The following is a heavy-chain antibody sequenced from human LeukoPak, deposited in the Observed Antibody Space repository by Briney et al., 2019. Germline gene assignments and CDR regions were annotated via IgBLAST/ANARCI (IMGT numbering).Heavy chain of an antibody. V-gene: IGHV4-59*01. CDR1: GGSISSYY. D-gene: IGHD3-10*01. CDR3: ARAYVTITLVRGVTFNWFDP. CDR2: IYYSGST. J-gene: IGHJ5*02. Sequence: SGTLSLTCTVSGGSISSYYWSWIRQPPGKGLEWIGYIYYSGSTNYNPSLTSRVTISVDTSKNQFSLKLSSVTAADAAVYDCARAYVTITLVRGVTFNWFDPWGQGTLVTVSS.